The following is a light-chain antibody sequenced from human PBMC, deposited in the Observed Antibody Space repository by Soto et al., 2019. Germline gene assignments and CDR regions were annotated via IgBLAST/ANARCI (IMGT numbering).Light chain of an antibody. V-gene: IGKV3-20*01. J-gene: IGKJ5*01. CDR1: QSVTSSY. Sequence: EILLTQSPSTLSLSPGERSTLSCRASQSVTSSYLAWFQHKPGQAPRLLMYGAASRATGIPERWSGSESGTDFSLTIIRLEHEDFAVYYCQQYCSSPITFGQGTRLEIK. CDR2: GAA. CDR3: QQYCSSPIT.